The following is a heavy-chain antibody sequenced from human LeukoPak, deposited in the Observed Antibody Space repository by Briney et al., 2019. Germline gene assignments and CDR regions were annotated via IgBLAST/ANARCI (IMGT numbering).Heavy chain of an antibody. D-gene: IGHD3-22*01. Sequence: PGGSLRLSCAASGFTFSSYGMHWVRQAPGKGLEWVAVIWYDGSNKYYADSVKGRFTISRDNSKNTLYLQTNSLRAEDTAVYYCAREWNDSSGWAFDIWGQGTMVTVSS. CDR3: AREWNDSSGWAFDI. V-gene: IGHV3-33*01. CDR2: IWYDGSNK. J-gene: IGHJ3*02. CDR1: GFTFSSYG.